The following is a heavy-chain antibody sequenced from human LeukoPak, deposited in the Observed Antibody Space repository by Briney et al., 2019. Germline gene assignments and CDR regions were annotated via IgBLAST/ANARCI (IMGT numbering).Heavy chain of an antibody. V-gene: IGHV3-23*01. J-gene: IGHJ3*01. Sequence: GGPLRLSCAASGFTFDSYAMNWVRQAPGKGLEWVSYIRGGGAGARYAEPVKGRFTISRDNAKNTLYLQMDSLSVEDTATYYCAKCWATYYNDAFDVWGRGTMVTVSS. CDR2: IRGGGAGA. CDR1: GFTFDSYA. D-gene: IGHD3-22*01. CDR3: AKCWATYYNDAFDV.